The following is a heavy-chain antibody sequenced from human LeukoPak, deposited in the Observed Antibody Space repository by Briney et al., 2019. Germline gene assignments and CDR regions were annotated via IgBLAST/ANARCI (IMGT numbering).Heavy chain of an antibody. CDR3: ARTPADIVVVPAAMRHYYYGMDV. D-gene: IGHD2-2*01. J-gene: IGHJ6*04. Sequence: SGPTLVNPTQTLTLTCTFSGFSLSTSGMCVSWIRQPPGKALEWLALIEWDDDKYYSTSLKTRLTISKDTSKNQVVLTMTNMDPVDTATYYCARTPADIVVVPAAMRHYYYGMDVWGKGTTVTVSS. CDR2: IEWDDDK. V-gene: IGHV2-70*01. CDR1: GFSLSTSGMC.